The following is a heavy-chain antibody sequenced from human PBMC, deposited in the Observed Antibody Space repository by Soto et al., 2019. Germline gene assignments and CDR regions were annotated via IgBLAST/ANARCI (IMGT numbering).Heavy chain of an antibody. CDR3: AKDLWSGRGGGIDY. CDR1: GFTFSSYA. Sequence: EVQLLDSGGGLVQPGGSLRLSCAASGFTFSSYAMHWVRQAPGKGLEWVSTISGAALNTYYADSVKGRFTISRDSSKRTVYLQMNSLIAADTAVYYCAKDLWSGRGGGIDYWGQGTLVTVSS. V-gene: IGHV3-23*01. CDR2: ISGAALNT. D-gene: IGHD3-3*01. J-gene: IGHJ4*02.